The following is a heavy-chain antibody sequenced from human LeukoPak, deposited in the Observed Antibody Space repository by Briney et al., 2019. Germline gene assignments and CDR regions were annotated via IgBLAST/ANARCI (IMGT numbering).Heavy chain of an antibody. Sequence: GGSLRLSCAASGFTFSDYYMSWIRQAPGKGLEWVSYISSSSSYTNYADSVKDRFTISRDNAKNSLYLQMNSLRAEDTAVYYCARAGTGYFTVGGNFDYWGQGTLVTVSS. CDR2: ISSSSSYT. D-gene: IGHD3/OR15-3a*01. V-gene: IGHV3-11*06. J-gene: IGHJ4*02. CDR1: GFTFSDYY. CDR3: ARAGTGYFTVGGNFDY.